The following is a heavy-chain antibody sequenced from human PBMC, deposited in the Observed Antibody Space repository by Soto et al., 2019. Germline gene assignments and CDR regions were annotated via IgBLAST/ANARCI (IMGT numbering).Heavy chain of an antibody. V-gene: IGHV4-39*01. Sequence: QLQLQESGPGLVKPSETLSLTCTVSGGSISSSTSYWGWIRQPPGKGLEWIGSINYSGSTYYSPSLKSRVTISADTSKNQFSLKLSSVTAADTAVYYCARPVNYYYYYMDVWGKRTMVTVSS. CDR1: GGSISSSTSY. J-gene: IGHJ6*03. CDR3: ARPVNYYYYYMDV. CDR2: INYSGST.